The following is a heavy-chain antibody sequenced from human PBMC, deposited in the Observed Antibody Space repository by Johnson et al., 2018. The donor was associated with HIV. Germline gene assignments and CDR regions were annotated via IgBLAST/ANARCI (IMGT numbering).Heavy chain of an antibody. CDR3: ARDFRGRTVDSFDV. J-gene: IGHJ3*01. CDR1: GFTFSSYG. CDR2: IGFDGTKS. D-gene: IGHD2-15*01. Sequence: QVQLVESGGGVVQPGRSLRLSCAASGFTFSSYGMHWVRQAPGTGLEWVAFIGFDGTKSYYADSLKGRFTISRDNSKDMLDLQMNSLSAGDAAVYYCARDFRGRTVDSFDVWGQGTLVIVSS. V-gene: IGHV3-30*02.